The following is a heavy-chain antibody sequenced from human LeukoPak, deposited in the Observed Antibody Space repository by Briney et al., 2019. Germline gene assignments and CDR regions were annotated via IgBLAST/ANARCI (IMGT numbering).Heavy chain of an antibody. CDR2: ISSNGGST. D-gene: IGHD5-18*01. Sequence: PGGSLRLSCAASGFTFSSYAMHWVRQAPGKGLEYVSAISSNGGSTYYANSVKGRFTISRDNSKNTLYLQMNSLRAEDTAVYYCARDRGYSYGWEQGRWFDPWGQGTLVTVSS. CDR1: GFTFSSYA. V-gene: IGHV3-64*01. CDR3: ARDRGYSYGWEQGRWFDP. J-gene: IGHJ5*02.